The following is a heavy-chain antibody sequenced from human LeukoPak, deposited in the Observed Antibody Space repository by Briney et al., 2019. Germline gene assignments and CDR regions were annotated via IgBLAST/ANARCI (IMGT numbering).Heavy chain of an antibody. CDR2: IYYTGST. Sequence: SETLSLTCAVSGDSISSDYWSWVRQPPGKGLEWIGYIYYTGSTNYNPSLKSRVTISVDTSKNQFSLKLSSVTAADTAVYYCARSKWLRSPHLDYWGQGTLVTVSS. J-gene: IGHJ4*02. CDR1: GDSISSDY. CDR3: ARSKWLRSPHLDY. V-gene: IGHV4-59*12. D-gene: IGHD5-12*01.